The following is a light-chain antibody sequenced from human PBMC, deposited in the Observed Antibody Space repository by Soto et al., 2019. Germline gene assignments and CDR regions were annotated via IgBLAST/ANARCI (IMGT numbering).Light chain of an antibody. CDR2: GAS. Sequence: EIVLTQSPGTLSLSHGERATLSCRASQSVSSSSLAWYQQKRGQAPRLLIHGASSRATGIPDRFSGSGSGTDFALTISRLEPEDFAVYYCQQYGGSPRTFGQGTKVDNK. CDR3: QQYGGSPRT. J-gene: IGKJ1*01. CDR1: QSVSSSS. V-gene: IGKV3-20*01.